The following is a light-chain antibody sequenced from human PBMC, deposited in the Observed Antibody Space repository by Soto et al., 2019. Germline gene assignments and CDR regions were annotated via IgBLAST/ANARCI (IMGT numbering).Light chain of an antibody. CDR2: GAS. CDR1: QSVSNNY. CDR3: QQYTSYPWT. Sequence: EIVLTQSPGTLSLSPGERATLSCRASQSVSNNYLAWYQQKPGQAPRLLIYGASNRATGIPDRFSGSGSGTDFTLTISSLQPDDFATYYCQQYTSYPWTFGQGTRWIS. J-gene: IGKJ1*01. V-gene: IGKV3-20*01.